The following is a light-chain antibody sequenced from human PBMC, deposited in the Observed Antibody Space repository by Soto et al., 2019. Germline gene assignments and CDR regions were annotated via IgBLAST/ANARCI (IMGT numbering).Light chain of an antibody. V-gene: IGLV1-40*01. Sequence: QSALTQPPSVSGAPGQRVTISCTGSSSNIGAGYDVHWYHQVPGRAPKLLIYSNTNRPSGVPDRFSGSKSGTSASLAITGLQAEDEADYYCQSYDSSLTVVFGGGTKLTVL. CDR1: SSNIGAGYD. CDR2: SNT. CDR3: QSYDSSLTVV. J-gene: IGLJ2*01.